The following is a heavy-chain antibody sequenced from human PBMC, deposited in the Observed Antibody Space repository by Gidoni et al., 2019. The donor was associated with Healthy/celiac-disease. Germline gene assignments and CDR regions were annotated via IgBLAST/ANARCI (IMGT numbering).Heavy chain of an antibody. CDR2: IYYSGST. D-gene: IGHD6-13*01. J-gene: IGHJ4*02. Sequence: QVQLQESGPGLVKPSQTLSLTCIVSGGSISSGGYYWSWIRQHPGKGLEWIGYIYYSGSTYYNPALKSRVTISVDTSKNQFSLKLSSVTAADTAVYYCARVAAAEIRYYYFDYWGQGTLVTVSS. CDR1: GGSISSGGYY. V-gene: IGHV4-31*03. CDR3: ARVAAAEIRYYYFDY.